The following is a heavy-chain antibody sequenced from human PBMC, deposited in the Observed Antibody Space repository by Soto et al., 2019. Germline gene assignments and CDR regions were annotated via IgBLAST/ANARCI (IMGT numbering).Heavy chain of an antibody. Sequence: QVQLHESGPGLVKPSETLSLTCTVSGGSINNYYWSWIRQPPGKGLEYVGYIYSDGGTNYNPSLKSRLTMSVDTSKNQFSRRLHSVTAADTALYYCARGSVSRNFDYWGLGTLVTVSS. CDR3: ARGSVSRNFDY. J-gene: IGHJ4*02. CDR1: GGSINNYY. V-gene: IGHV4-59*01. D-gene: IGHD2-15*01. CDR2: IYSDGGT.